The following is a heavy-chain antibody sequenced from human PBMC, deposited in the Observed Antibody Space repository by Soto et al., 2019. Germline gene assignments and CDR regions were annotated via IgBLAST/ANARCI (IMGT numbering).Heavy chain of an antibody. D-gene: IGHD6-19*01. V-gene: IGHV3-30*18. Sequence: VQLVESGGGVVQPGRSLRLSCAASGFTFSDYAMHWVRQAPGKGLEWVAVVSHDGRNTHYADSVKGRFTISRDSSNKTVSLEMTSLRAEDTAVYYCAKGGRKWLVTSDFNYWGQGALVTVSS. J-gene: IGHJ4*02. CDR2: VSHDGRNT. CDR3: AKGGRKWLVTSDFNY. CDR1: GFTFSDYA.